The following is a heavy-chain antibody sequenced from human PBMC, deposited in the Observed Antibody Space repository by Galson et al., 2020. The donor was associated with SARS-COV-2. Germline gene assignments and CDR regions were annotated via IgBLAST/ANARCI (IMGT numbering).Heavy chain of an antibody. CDR3: ARDGQTSSGWAFDY. Sequence: GGSLRLSCEASRFTFSSHAMHCVRQAPGKGLEGVAQIFFDGSDKYYGDSVKGRFTISRDSSKNTVYLQMNNLRADDTAVYYCARDGQTSSGWAFDYWGQGTLVTVSS. V-gene: IGHV3-33*01. D-gene: IGHD6-19*01. J-gene: IGHJ4*02. CDR1: RFTFSSHA. CDR2: IFFDGSDK.